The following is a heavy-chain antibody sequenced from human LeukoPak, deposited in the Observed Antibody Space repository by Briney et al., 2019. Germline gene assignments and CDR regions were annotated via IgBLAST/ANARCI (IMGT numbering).Heavy chain of an antibody. D-gene: IGHD5-24*01. Sequence: TSETLSLTCTVSGGSISSSSYYWGPIRQPPGKGLEWIGSIYYSGSTYYNPSLKSRVTISVDTSKNQFSLKLSSVTAADTAVYYCARLEMATIAAFDIWGQGTMVTVSS. J-gene: IGHJ3*02. CDR2: IYYSGST. V-gene: IGHV4-39*01. CDR3: ARLEMATIAAFDI. CDR1: GGSISSSSYY.